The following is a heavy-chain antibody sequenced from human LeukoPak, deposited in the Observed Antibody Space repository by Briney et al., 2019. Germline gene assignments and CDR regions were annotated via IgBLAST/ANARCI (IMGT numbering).Heavy chain of an antibody. CDR2: ISGSGGST. CDR1: GFTFSSYG. Sequence: GGSLRLSCAASGFTFSSYGMSWVRQAPGKGLEWVSAISGSGGSTYYADSVRGRFTISTDNSKNTLYLQMYSLRAEDTALYYCAKGLERESRLDSWGQGTLVTVSS. CDR3: AKGLERESRLDS. D-gene: IGHD1-1*01. J-gene: IGHJ4*02. V-gene: IGHV3-23*01.